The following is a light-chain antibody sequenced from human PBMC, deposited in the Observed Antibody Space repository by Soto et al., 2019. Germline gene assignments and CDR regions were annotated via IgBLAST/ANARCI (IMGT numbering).Light chain of an antibody. CDR3: SSYASSIIFV. V-gene: IGLV2-8*01. CDR2: DVS. CDR1: SSDVGGYNY. J-gene: IGLJ1*01. Sequence: QSALTQPASASGSPGQSVTISCTGTSSDVGGYNYVSWYQQHPGKAPKLIIYDVSKRPSGVPDRCSGSKSGNTASLTVSGRQAEDEADYYFSSYASSIIFVFGAGTKLTVL.